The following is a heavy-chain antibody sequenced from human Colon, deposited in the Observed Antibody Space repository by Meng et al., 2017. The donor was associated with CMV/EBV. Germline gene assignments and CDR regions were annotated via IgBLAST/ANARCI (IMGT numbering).Heavy chain of an antibody. CDR3: ARDNSRVQGNIPILVVPQGFDF. Sequence: GESLKISCAASGFIFRDYTMSWVRQAPGKGLEWVSSISGSSSNIYYADSLKGRITISRDNAGNSLYLQMNSLSAEDTAVYYCARDNSRVQGNIPILVVPQGFDFWGQGTLVTVSS. J-gene: IGHJ4*02. V-gene: IGHV3-21*01. CDR2: ISGSSSNI. D-gene: IGHD3-22*01. CDR1: GFIFRDYT.